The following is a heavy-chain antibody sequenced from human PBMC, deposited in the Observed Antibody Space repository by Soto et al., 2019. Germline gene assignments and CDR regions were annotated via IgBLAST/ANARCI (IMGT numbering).Heavy chain of an antibody. CDR3: ASSTLGQLPGFDP. D-gene: IGHD2-2*01. Sequence: AQTLSLTCAISVDSVSSNSAAWNWIRQSPSRGLEWLGRTYYRSKWYNDYAVSVKSRITINPDTSKNQFSLQLNSVTREDTAVYYFASSTLGQLPGFDPWGQGTPVTASS. J-gene: IGHJ5*02. V-gene: IGHV6-1*01. CDR2: TYYRSKWYN. CDR1: VDSVSSNSAA.